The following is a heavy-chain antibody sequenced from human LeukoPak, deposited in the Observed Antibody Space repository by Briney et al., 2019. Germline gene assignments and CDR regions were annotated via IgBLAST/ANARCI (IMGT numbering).Heavy chain of an antibody. V-gene: IGHV3-23*01. CDR3: ARQRHCSSTSCYTDKEDY. Sequence: PGGSLRLSCAASGFTFSSYAMSWVRQAPGKGLEWVSAISGSGGSTYYADSVKGRFTISRDNAKNSLYLQMNSLRAEDTAVYYCARQRHCSSTSCYTDKEDYWGQGTLVTVSS. D-gene: IGHD2-2*02. CDR2: ISGSGGST. J-gene: IGHJ4*02. CDR1: GFTFSSYA.